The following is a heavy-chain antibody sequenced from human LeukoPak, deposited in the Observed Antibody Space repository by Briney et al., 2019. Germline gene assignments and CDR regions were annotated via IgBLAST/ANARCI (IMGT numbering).Heavy chain of an antibody. D-gene: IGHD5-24*01. CDR2: ISSSGSTI. CDR1: GFTFSSYE. CDR3: AREGGRDGYKIFDY. Sequence: GGSPRLSCAASGFTFSSYEMNWVRQAPGKGLEWVSYISSSGSTIYYADSVKGRFTISRDNAKNSLYLQTNSLRAEDTAVYYCAREGGRDGYKIFDYWGQGTLVTVSS. J-gene: IGHJ4*02. V-gene: IGHV3-48*03.